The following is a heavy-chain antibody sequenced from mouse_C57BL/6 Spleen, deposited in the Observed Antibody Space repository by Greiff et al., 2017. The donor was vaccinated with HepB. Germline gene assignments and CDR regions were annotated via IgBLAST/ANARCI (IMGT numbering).Heavy chain of an antibody. CDR1: GFTFSSYG. V-gene: IGHV5-6*01. Sequence: EVQLVESGGDLVKPGGSLKLSCAASGFTFSSYGMSWVRQTPDKRLEWVATISSGGSYTYYPDSVKGRFTISRDNAKNTLYLQMSSLKSEDTAMYYCARLGYGSSYAMDYWGQGTSVTVSS. CDR2: ISSGGSYT. J-gene: IGHJ4*01. D-gene: IGHD1-1*01. CDR3: ARLGYGSSYAMDY.